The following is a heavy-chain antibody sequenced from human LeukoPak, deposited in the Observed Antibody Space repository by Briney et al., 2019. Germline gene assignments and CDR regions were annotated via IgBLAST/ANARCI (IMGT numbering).Heavy chain of an antibody. CDR2: MNPNSGNT. J-gene: IGHJ4*02. V-gene: IGHV1-8*01. CDR3: ARGGGYSYGLKN. CDR1: GYTFTRFD. Sequence: ASVKVSCKASGYTFTRFDINWVRQATGQGLEWMGWMNPNSGNTGYAQKFQGRVTMTRNTSISTAYMELSSLRSEDTAVYYCARGGGYSYGLKNWGQGTLVTVSS. D-gene: IGHD5-18*01.